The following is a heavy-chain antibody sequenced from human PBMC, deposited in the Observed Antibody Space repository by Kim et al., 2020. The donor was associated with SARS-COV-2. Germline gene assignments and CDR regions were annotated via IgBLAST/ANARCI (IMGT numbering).Heavy chain of an antibody. CDR3: AKNYGYSTGYYSDS. J-gene: IGHJ4*02. Sequence: SPSLRTRVTIPLDTSTNQFSLRLSSVTAADTAVYYCAKNYGYSTGYYSDSWGQGTLVTVSS. V-gene: IGHV4-31*02. D-gene: IGHD5-18*01.